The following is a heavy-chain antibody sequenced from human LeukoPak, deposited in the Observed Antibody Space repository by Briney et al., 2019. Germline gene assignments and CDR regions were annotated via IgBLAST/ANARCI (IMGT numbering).Heavy chain of an antibody. V-gene: IGHV3-48*03. CDR3: ARESGYYYDSSGSIPGGWFDP. D-gene: IGHD3-22*01. J-gene: IGHJ5*02. CDR2: ISSSGSTI. CDR1: GFTFSSYE. Sequence: GGSLRLSCAASGFTFSSYEMNWVRQAPGKGLEWVSYISSSGSTIYYADSVKGRFTISRDNAKNSLYLQMNSLRAEDTAVYYCARESGYYYDSSGSIPGGWFDPWGQGTLVTVSS.